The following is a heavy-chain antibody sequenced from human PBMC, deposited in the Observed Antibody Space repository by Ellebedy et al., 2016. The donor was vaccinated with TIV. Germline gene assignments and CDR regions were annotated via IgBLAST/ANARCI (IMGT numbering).Heavy chain of an antibody. CDR1: GFTFSNYW. CDR2: IKKDGSER. CDR3: ARPGGFGKLPLDF. D-gene: IGHD3-10*01. Sequence: PGGSLRLSCAASGFTFSNYWMTWVRQAPGKGLEWVAHIKKDGSEREYVDSVKGRFTIPRDNAKNSLYLQMDSLRDEDAAIYYCARPGGFGKLPLDFWGQGILVTVSS. J-gene: IGHJ4*02. V-gene: IGHV3-7*01.